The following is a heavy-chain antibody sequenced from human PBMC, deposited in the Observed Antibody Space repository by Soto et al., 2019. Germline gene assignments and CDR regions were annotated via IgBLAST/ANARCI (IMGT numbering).Heavy chain of an antibody. D-gene: IGHD3-9*01. CDR2: IYYSGST. V-gene: IGHV4-59*01. Sequence: XETLSLTCTVSGGSISSYYWSWIRQPPGKGLEWIGYIYYSGSTNYNPSLKSRVTISVDTSKNQFSLKLSSVTAADTAVYYCARGSNYDILTGYYKGFWFDPWGQGTLVTVSS. J-gene: IGHJ5*02. CDR3: ARGSNYDILTGYYKGFWFDP. CDR1: GGSISSYY.